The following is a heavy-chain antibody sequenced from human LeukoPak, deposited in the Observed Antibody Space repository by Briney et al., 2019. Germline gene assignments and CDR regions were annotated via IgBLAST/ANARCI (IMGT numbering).Heavy chain of an antibody. CDR2: IYYSGST. CDR1: SDSISSSNYY. Sequence: SETLSLTCTVSSDSISSSNYYWGWIRRPPRKGLEWIGSIYYSGSTYYNPSLKSRVTISVDTSKNQFSLKLSSVTAVDTAVYYCAIDALREVDAIYIWGQGTMVTVSS. D-gene: IGHD4-17*01. CDR3: AIDALREVDAIYI. V-gene: IGHV4-39*07. J-gene: IGHJ3*02.